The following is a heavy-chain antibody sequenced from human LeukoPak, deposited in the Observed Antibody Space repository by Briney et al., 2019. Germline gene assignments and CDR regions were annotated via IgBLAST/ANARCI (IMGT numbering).Heavy chain of an antibody. CDR3: AKDNRRHYTSGPNPDSLH. J-gene: IGHJ4*02. Sequence: GGSLRLSCAGSGFIFNNYAMHWVRQPPGKGLEWVSVISWNSGSIDYADSVKGRFTISRDNAKNSLYLQMNSLRVEDTAFYYCAKDNRRHYTSGPNPDSLHWGQGALVTVSS. V-gene: IGHV3-9*01. D-gene: IGHD6-19*01. CDR1: GFIFNNYA. CDR2: ISWNSGSI.